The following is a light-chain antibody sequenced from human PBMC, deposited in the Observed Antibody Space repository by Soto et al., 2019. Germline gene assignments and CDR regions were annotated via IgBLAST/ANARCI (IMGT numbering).Light chain of an antibody. CDR2: AAS. CDR3: QQYHSSPYT. CDR1: QSISSSY. J-gene: IGKJ2*01. Sequence: EIVLSQSPGTLSLSPGERATLSCRASQSISSSYLAWYQQKPDQAPRLLMYAASTRAIGIPDRFSGSGSGTDFTLTISRLEPEDFAVYYCQQYHSSPYTFGQGTQLEIK. V-gene: IGKV3-20*01.